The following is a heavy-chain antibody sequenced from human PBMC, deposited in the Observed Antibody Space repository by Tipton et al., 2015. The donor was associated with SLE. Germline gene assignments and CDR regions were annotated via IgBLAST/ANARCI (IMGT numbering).Heavy chain of an antibody. D-gene: IGHD5-12*01. CDR1: GFTVSSNY. CDR2: INSGGST. J-gene: IGHJ4*02. CDR3: ARGWGGYDYFDY. Sequence: SLRLSCAASGFTVSSNYMSWVRQAPGKGLEWVSVINSGGSTYYADSVEGRFTISRDNSKNTLYLQMNSLRAEDTAVYYCARGWGGYDYFDYWGQGTLVTVSS. V-gene: IGHV3-66*02.